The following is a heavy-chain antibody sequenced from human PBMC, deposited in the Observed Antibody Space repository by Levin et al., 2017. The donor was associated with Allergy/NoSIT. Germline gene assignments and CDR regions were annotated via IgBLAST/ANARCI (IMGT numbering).Heavy chain of an antibody. Sequence: ASVKVSCKASGYTFTSYDINWVRQATGQGLEWMGWMNPNSGNTGYAQKFQGRVTMTRNTSISTAYMELSSLRSEDTAVYYCARALTKYYDFWSGYFYVERGMDVWGQGTTVTVSS. CDR2: MNPNSGNT. J-gene: IGHJ6*02. D-gene: IGHD3-3*01. CDR3: ARALTKYYDFWSGYFYVERGMDV. V-gene: IGHV1-8*01. CDR1: GYTFTSYD.